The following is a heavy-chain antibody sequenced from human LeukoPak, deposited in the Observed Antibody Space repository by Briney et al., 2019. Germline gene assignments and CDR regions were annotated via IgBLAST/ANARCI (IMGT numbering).Heavy chain of an antibody. CDR2: ISYDGSNK. D-gene: IGHD6-19*01. CDR1: GFTFSSYA. Sequence: GGSLRLSCAASGFTFSSYAMHWVRQAPGKGLEWVAVISYDGSNKYYADSVKGRFTISRDNSKNTLYPQMNSLRAEDTAVYYCARSMIAVAAPFDYWGQGTLVTVSS. V-gene: IGHV3-30-3*01. J-gene: IGHJ4*02. CDR3: ARSMIAVAAPFDY.